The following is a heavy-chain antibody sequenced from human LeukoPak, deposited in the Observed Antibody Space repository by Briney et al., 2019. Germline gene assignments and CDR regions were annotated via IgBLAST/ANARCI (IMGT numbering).Heavy chain of an antibody. Sequence: PGGSLRLSCAASGFIFSNYNMNWVRQAPGKGLEWVSSISSSSSYIYYADSVKGRFTISRDNAKNSLYLQMNSLRAEDTAVYYCARYLSAAGTGVDYWGQGTLVTVSS. CDR3: ARYLSAAGTGVDY. CDR2: ISSSSSYI. V-gene: IGHV3-21*01. CDR1: GFIFSNYN. D-gene: IGHD6-13*01. J-gene: IGHJ4*02.